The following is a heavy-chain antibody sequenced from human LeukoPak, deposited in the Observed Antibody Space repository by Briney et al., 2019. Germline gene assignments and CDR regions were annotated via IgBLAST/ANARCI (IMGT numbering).Heavy chain of an antibody. CDR2: ISGDGTRT. J-gene: IGHJ4*02. D-gene: IGHD3-16*01. CDR1: GFSFSSYA. CDR3: AKWPEGAMDYFDY. Sequence: PGGSLRLSCAASGFSFSSYAMTWARQAPVKGLEWVSAISGDGTRTYYADSVKGRFTISRDNSKNTLYLEMCSLRVEDTAIYYCAKWPEGAMDYFDYWGQGTLVTVSS. V-gene: IGHV3-23*01.